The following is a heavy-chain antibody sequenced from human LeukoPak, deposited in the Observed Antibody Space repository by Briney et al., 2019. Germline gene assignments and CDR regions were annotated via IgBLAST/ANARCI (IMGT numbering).Heavy chain of an antibody. D-gene: IGHD3-3*01. Sequence: ASVKVSCTASGYTFTRYYMHWVRQAPGQGPERMGWINPNSGGTNYAKTFRGRVIMTRDTPISIAYMELSRLSFTDPAVDSCSPGGVVLEWFQGAFDIWGQGTMVTVSS. V-gene: IGHV1-2*02. J-gene: IGHJ3*02. CDR1: GYTFTRYY. CDR2: INPNSGGT. CDR3: SPGGVVLEWFQGAFDI.